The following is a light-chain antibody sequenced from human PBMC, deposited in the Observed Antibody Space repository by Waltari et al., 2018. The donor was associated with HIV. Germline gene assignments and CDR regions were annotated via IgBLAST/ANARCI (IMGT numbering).Light chain of an antibody. CDR1: SSNIGSNT. Sequence: QSVLTQPPSASGTPGQRVTIFCSGSSSNIGSNTLNWYQHLPGTAPKLLIYNNNQRPSGVPERFSGSKSGTSASLAISGLQSEDEADYYCAVWDDSLNGLVVFGGGTKLTVL. CDR3: AVWDDSLNGLVV. J-gene: IGLJ2*01. V-gene: IGLV1-44*01. CDR2: NNN.